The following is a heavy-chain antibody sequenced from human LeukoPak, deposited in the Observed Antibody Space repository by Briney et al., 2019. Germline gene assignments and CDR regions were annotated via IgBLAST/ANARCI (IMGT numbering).Heavy chain of an antibody. V-gene: IGHV3-21*01. D-gene: IGHD2-2*01. J-gene: IGHJ3*02. Sequence: GGSLRLSCAVSGFTFSNYDMNWVRQAPGKGLEWVSSISSGSSYIYYTDSVKGRFTISRDNAKNSLYLQMNSLRAEDTAVYYCAREDAIAFDIWGQGTMVTVSS. CDR1: GFTFSNYD. CDR2: ISSGSSYI. CDR3: AREDAIAFDI.